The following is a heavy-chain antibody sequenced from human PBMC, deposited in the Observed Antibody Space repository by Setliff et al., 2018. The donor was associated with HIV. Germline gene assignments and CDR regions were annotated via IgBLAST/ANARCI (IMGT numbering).Heavy chain of an antibody. D-gene: IGHD2-15*01. CDR1: GYTFTGYY. Sequence: ASVKVSCKASGYTFTGYYMHWVRQAPGQGLEWMGWINPNNGGTNYAQKFQGRVTMTRDTSISTAYMELSRLRSDDTAVYYCARDWWELPALDCWGQGTRVTVSS. J-gene: IGHJ4*02. CDR3: ARDWWELPALDC. V-gene: IGHV1-2*02. CDR2: INPNNGGT.